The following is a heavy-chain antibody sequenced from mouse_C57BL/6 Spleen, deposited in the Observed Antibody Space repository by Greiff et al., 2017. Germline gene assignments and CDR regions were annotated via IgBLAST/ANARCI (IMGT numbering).Heavy chain of an antibody. D-gene: IGHD1-1*01. CDR2: ISSGSSTI. Sequence: DVKLVESGGGLVKPGGSLKLSCAASGFTFSDYGMHWVRQAPEKGLAWVAYISSGSSTIYYADTVKGRFTISRDNAKNTLFLQMTSLRSEDTAMYYCARGWDYGFAYWGQGTLVTVSA. J-gene: IGHJ3*01. V-gene: IGHV5-17*01. CDR1: GFTFSDYG. CDR3: ARGWDYGFAY.